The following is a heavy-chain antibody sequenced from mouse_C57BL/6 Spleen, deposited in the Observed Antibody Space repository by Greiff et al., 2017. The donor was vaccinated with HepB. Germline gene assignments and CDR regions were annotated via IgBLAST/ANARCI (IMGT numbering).Heavy chain of an antibody. V-gene: IGHV5-16*01. J-gene: IGHJ2*01. D-gene: IGHD1-1*02. Sequence: EVQVVESEGGLVQPGSSMKLSCTASGFTFSDYYMAWVRQVPEKGLEWVANINYDGSSTYYLDSLKSRFIISRDNAKNILYLQMSSLKSEDTATYYCSREWSYYFDYWGQGTTLTVSS. CDR3: SREWSYYFDY. CDR1: GFTFSDYY. CDR2: INYDGSST.